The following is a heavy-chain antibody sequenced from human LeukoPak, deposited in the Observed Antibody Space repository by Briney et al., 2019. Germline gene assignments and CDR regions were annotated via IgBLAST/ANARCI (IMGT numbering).Heavy chain of an antibody. CDR1: GGSFSGYY. D-gene: IGHD1-14*01. J-gene: IGHJ5*02. CDR3: ARHRSGWFDP. Sequence: SETLSLTCAVYGGSFSGYYWSWIRQPPGKGLEWIGEINHSGSTNYNPSLKSRVTISVDTSKNQFSLKLSSVTAADTAVYYCARHRSGWFDPWGQGTLVTVSS. V-gene: IGHV4-34*01. CDR2: INHSGST.